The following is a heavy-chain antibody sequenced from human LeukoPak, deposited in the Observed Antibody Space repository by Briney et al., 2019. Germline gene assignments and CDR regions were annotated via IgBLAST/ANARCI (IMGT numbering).Heavy chain of an antibody. J-gene: IGHJ4*02. CDR1: GGTFSSYA. CDR3: ARGSSDYYDSSGPFDY. D-gene: IGHD3-22*01. V-gene: IGHV1-69*13. CDR2: LIPIFGTA. Sequence: ASVKVSCKASGGTFSSYAISWVRQAPGQGLEWMGGLIPIFGTANYAQKFQGRVTITADESTSTAYMELSSLRSEDTAVYYCARGSSDYYDSSGPFDYWGQGTLVTVSS.